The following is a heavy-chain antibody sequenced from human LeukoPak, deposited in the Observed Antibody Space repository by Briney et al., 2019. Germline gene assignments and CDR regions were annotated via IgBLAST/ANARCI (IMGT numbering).Heavy chain of an antibody. J-gene: IGHJ3*02. Sequence: GGPLRLSCTASGFPFSNARMSWLPQAPGRGVEWVGRIKSKTDGGTTDYAARVKGRFTISRDDSKNTLYLQMNSLKTEDTAVYYCTTEGRNYYDSSGYRDAFDIWGQGTMVTVSS. V-gene: IGHV3-15*01. CDR1: GFPFSNAR. D-gene: IGHD3-22*01. CDR2: IKSKTDGGTT. CDR3: TTEGRNYYDSSGYRDAFDI.